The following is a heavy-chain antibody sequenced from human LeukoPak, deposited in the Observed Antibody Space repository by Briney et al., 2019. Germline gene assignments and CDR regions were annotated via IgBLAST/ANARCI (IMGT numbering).Heavy chain of an antibody. CDR3: ARDTLNCSSTSCHQLFDY. D-gene: IGHD2-2*01. V-gene: IGHV1-2*06. CDR2: INPNSGGT. CDR1: GYTFTGYY. Sequence: ASVKVSCKASGYTFTGYYMHWVRQAPGQGLEWMGRINPNSGGTNYAQEFQGRVTMTRDTSISTAYMELSRLRSDDTAVYYCARDTLNCSSTSCHQLFDYWGQGTLVTVSS. J-gene: IGHJ4*02.